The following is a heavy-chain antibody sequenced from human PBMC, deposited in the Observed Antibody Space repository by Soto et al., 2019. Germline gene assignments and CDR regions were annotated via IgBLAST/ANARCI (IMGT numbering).Heavy chain of an antibody. Sequence: QVQLVESGGGVVQPGRSLRLSCAASGFTFSSYAMHWVRQAPGKGLEWVAVISYDGSNKYYADSVKGRFTISRDNSKNTLYLQMNSLRAEDTAVYYCARDSTDFWGGTYYGMDVWGQGTTVTVSS. V-gene: IGHV3-30-3*01. D-gene: IGHD3-3*01. CDR2: ISYDGSNK. J-gene: IGHJ6*02. CDR3: ARDSTDFWGGTYYGMDV. CDR1: GFTFSSYA.